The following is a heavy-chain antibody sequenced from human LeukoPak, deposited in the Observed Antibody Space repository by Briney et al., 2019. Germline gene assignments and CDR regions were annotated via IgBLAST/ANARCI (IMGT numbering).Heavy chain of an antibody. CDR3: ARGEAPSNWFDP. Sequence: SETLSLTCAVYGGSFSGYYWSWIRQPAGKGLEWIGRIYTSGSTNYNPSLKSRVTMSVDTSKNHFSLNLTPVTAADTAVYYCARGEAPSNWFDPWGQGTLVTVSS. CDR2: IYTSGST. J-gene: IGHJ5*02. CDR1: GGSFSGYY. V-gene: IGHV4-59*10.